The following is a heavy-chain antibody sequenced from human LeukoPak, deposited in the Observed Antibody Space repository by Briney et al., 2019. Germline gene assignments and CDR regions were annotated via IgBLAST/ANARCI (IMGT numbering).Heavy chain of an antibody. D-gene: IGHD3-16*01. CDR2: LDVEDDEP. CDR1: GYRLSELS. V-gene: IGHV1-24*01. CDR3: ASSMGGAFDY. Sequence: ASVKVSCKVSGYRLSELSMHWVRQAPGKGLEWMGGLDVEDDEPIYAQKFQGRVTMTRDTSTSTVYMELSSLRSEDTAVYYCASSMGGAFDYWGQGTLVTVSS. J-gene: IGHJ4*02.